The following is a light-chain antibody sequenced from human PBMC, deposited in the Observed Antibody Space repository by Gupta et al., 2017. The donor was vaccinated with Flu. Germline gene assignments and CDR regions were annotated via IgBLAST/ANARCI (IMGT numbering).Light chain of an antibody. V-gene: IGLV3-19*01. CDR3: NSRDSTDNHQAV. Sequence: QTVRITCQGDSLRNSYESWYQQKPGQAPGLVIYAKNIRPSGIPDRFSGSSSGNTASLTITGAQAEEEADYYCNSRDSTDNHQAVFGGGTKLTVL. J-gene: IGLJ2*01. CDR1: SLRNSY. CDR2: AKN.